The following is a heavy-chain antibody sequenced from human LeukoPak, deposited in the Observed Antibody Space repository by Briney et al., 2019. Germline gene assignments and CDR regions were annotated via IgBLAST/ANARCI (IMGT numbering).Heavy chain of an antibody. CDR1: GFTFSNYA. J-gene: IGHJ4*02. V-gene: IGHV3-30*09. Sequence: GGSLRLSCAASGFTFSNYAMHWVPQAPGKGLEWLAVIAYDASNELYADSVKGRFDLSRDNSKNTLYLQMNSLRTEDTAVYYCARDRRAYSGHDWLFDYWGQGILVTVSS. D-gene: IGHD5-12*01. CDR2: IAYDASNE. CDR3: ARDRRAYSGHDWLFDY.